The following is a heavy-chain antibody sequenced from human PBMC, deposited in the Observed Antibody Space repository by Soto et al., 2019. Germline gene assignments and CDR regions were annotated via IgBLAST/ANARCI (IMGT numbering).Heavy chain of an antibody. CDR2: IYPDTGDT. CDR1: GYIFTAYY. J-gene: IGHJ4*02. Sequence: VQLVQPGTEVKKPGASVKVSCKASGYIFTAYYLHWVRQAPGQGLEWMGWIYPDTGDTGFHQKFQDRVTLTRDTATDTAFMELTVLKFNDTALYYCTRGPLEWGQGTLVTVSS. V-gene: IGHV1-2*02. CDR3: TRGPLE.